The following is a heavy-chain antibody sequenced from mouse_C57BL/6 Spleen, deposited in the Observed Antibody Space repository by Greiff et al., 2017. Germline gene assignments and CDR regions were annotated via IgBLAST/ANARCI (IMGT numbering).Heavy chain of an antibody. CDR1: GFTFSSYA. V-gene: IGHV5-4*03. CDR2: ISDGGSYT. Sequence: EVKLMESGGGLVKPGGSLKLSCAASGFTFSSYAMSWVRQTPEKRLEWVATISDGGSYTYYPANVKGRFTISRDHAKNNLYLQMSHLKSEDTAMXYWAGDQLTGPFAYWGQGTLVTVSA. D-gene: IGHD4-1*01. CDR3: AGDQLTGPFAY. J-gene: IGHJ3*01.